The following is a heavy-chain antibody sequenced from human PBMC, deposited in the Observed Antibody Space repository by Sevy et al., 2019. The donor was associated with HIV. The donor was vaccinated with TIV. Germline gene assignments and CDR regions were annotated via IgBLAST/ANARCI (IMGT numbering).Heavy chain of an antibody. CDR2: INPNRGGT. J-gene: IGHJ1*01. Sequence: ASVKVSCKASGYTFTGYYMHWVRQAPGQGLEWMGWINPNRGGTNYAQKFQGRVTMTRDTSISTAYMELSRLRSDDTAVYYCARVEITIFGVVIEYFQHWGQGTLVTVSS. CDR1: GYTFTGYY. D-gene: IGHD3-3*01. CDR3: ARVEITIFGVVIEYFQH. V-gene: IGHV1-2*02.